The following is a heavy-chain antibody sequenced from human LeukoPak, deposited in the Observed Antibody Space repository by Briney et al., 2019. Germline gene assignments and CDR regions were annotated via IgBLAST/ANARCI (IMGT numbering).Heavy chain of an antibody. V-gene: IGHV3-33*01. Sequence: PGGSLRLSCAASGFTFSSYGMHWVRQAPGKGLEWVAVIWYDGSNKYYADSVKGRFTISRDNSKNTLYLQMNSLRAEDTAVYYCARVMGAHCSSTSCYLSYYYYYGMDVWSQGTTVTVSS. CDR1: GFTFSSYG. D-gene: IGHD2-2*01. J-gene: IGHJ6*02. CDR3: ARVMGAHCSSTSCYLSYYYYYGMDV. CDR2: IWYDGSNK.